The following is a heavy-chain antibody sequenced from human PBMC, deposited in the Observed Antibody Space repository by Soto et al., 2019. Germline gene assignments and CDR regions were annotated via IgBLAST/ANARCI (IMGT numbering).Heavy chain of an antibody. CDR2: IYYSGST. V-gene: IGHV4-59*01. CDR3: ARVRDWNLPRYSWFDP. CDR1: GGSISSYY. Sequence: PSETLSLTCTVSGGSISSYYWSWIRQPPGKGLEWIGYIYYSGSTNYNPSLKSRVTISVDTSKNQFSLKLSSVTAADTAMYYCARVRDWNLPRYSWFDPWCQGTLVTVSS. D-gene: IGHD1-1*01. J-gene: IGHJ5*02.